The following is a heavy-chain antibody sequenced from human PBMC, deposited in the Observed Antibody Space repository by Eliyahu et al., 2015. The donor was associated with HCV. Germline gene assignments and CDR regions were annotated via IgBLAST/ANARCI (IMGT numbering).Heavy chain of an antibody. CDR1: GYTFANFG. D-gene: IGHD2-2*01. V-gene: IGHV1-18*01. CDR2: ISPYSGNT. Sequence: QVQLLQSGGEVKKPGASVKVSCTGSGYTFANFGISWVRQAPGQGLEWMGWISPYSGNTDYAHQLQDRVTMTTDKSTRTAYMELRNLRSDDTAVYYCARLYSSSWWVDHWGQGTLVTVSS. J-gene: IGHJ4*02. CDR3: ARLYSSSWWVDH.